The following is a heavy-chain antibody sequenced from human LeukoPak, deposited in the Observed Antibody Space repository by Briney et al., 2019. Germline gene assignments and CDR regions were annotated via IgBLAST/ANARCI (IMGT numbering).Heavy chain of an antibody. CDR1: GDSVSSGSYY. D-gene: IGHD5-18*01. CDR2: IHNSGNT. J-gene: IGHJ4*02. CDR3: VRGGYGSLTFDY. V-gene: IGHV4-61*01. Sequence: SETLSLTCSVSGDSVSSGSYYWNWIRQPPGKGLEWIGYIHNSGNTKYNPSLKSRVIISVDTSRNQFSLKLSSVTAADTALYYCVRGGYGSLTFDYWGQGTLVTVSS.